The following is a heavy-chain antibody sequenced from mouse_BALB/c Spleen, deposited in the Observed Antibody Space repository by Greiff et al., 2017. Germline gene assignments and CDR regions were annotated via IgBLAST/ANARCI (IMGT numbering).Heavy chain of an antibody. CDR2: ISNGGGST. CDR1: GFTFSSYT. D-gene: IGHD4-1*01. CDR3: ARPELRAY. V-gene: IGHV5-12-2*01. J-gene: IGHJ3*01. Sequence: EVKLMESGGGLVQPGGSLKLSCAASGFTFSSYTMSWVRQTPEKRLEWVAYISNGGGSTYYPDTVKGRFTISRDNAKNTLYLQMSSLKSEDTAMYYCARPELRAYWGQGTLVTVSA.